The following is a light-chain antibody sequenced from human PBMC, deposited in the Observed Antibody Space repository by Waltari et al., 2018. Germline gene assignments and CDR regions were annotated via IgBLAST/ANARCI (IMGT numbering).Light chain of an antibody. Sequence: SVTITCRASQSISIYLNWYQQKPGKAPKLLISAVSSLQSGVPSRFSGSGSGTDFALTISSLQPEDCATYYCQQSSRTPPWTFGQGTQVEIK. V-gene: IGKV1-39*01. J-gene: IGKJ1*01. CDR1: QSISIY. CDR2: AVS. CDR3: QQSSRTPPWT.